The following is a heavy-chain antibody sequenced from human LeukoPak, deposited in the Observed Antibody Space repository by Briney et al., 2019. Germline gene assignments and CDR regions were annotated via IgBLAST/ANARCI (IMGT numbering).Heavy chain of an antibody. CDR2: IYYSGNT. D-gene: IGHD3-10*01. Sequence: SETLSLTCTVSGDSISSSNSYWGWIRQPPGKGLEWIGSIYYSGNTYYNASLKSRVTISVDTSKNQFSLKLTSVTAADTAVYYCARRSTGSYGYWGQGTLVTVSS. V-gene: IGHV4-39*01. J-gene: IGHJ4*02. CDR3: ARRSTGSYGY. CDR1: GDSISSSNSY.